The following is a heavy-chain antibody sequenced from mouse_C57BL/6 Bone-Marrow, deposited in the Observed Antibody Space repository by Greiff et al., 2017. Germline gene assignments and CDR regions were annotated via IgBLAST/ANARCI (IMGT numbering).Heavy chain of an antibody. CDR3: ARQRNYYYGSSPYAMDY. Sequence: EVQLVESGGGLVQPGGSLKLSCAASGFTFSDYYMYWVRQTPEKRLEWVAYISNGGGSTYYPDSVKGRFTISRDNAKNTLYLQMSRLKSEDTAMYYCARQRNYYYGSSPYAMDYWGQGTSVTVSS. CDR2: ISNGGGST. V-gene: IGHV5-12*01. D-gene: IGHD1-1*01. CDR1: GFTFSDYY. J-gene: IGHJ4*01.